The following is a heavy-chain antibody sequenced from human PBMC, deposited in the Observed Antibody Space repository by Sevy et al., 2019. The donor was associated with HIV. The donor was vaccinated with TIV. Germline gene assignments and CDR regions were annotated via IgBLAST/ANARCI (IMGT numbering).Heavy chain of an antibody. J-gene: IGHJ4*02. CDR1: GVSISSSSYD. D-gene: IGHD3-10*01. CDR3: ARQGGLVDRAFDY. CDR2: FFFTGST. Sequence: SETLPLTCTVSGVSISSSSYDWGWIRQPPGKGLVWIASFFFTGSTYYNPSLKSRVTISVDTSNNQFSLKLNSVTAADTALYYCARQGGLVDRAFDYWGQGTLVTVSS. V-gene: IGHV4-39*01.